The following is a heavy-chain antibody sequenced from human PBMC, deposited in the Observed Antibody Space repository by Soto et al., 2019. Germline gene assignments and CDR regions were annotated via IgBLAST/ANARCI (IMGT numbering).Heavy chain of an antibody. V-gene: IGHV4-34*01. D-gene: IGHD4-4*01. CDR1: GGSFSGYY. Sequence: SETLSLTCAVYGGSFSGYYWSWIRQPPGKGLEWIGEINHSGSTNYNPSLKSRVTISVDTSKNQFSLKLSSVTAADTAVYYCASGGEAYSNYPVKWGQGPLVTVSS. CDR3: ASGGEAYSNYPVK. J-gene: IGHJ4*02. CDR2: INHSGST.